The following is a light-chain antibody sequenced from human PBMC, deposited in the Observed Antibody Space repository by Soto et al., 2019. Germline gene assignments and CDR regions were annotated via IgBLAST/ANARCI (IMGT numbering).Light chain of an antibody. CDR3: SSYAGSNNLFVV. V-gene: IGLV2-8*01. CDR1: SSDVGGYNY. Sequence: QSALTQPPSASGSPGQSVPISCTGTSSDVGGYNYVSWYQQHPGKAPKLMIYEVSKRPSGVPDRFSGSKSGNTASLTVSGLQAEDEADYYCSSYAGSNNLFVVFGGGTKLTVL. CDR2: EVS. J-gene: IGLJ2*01.